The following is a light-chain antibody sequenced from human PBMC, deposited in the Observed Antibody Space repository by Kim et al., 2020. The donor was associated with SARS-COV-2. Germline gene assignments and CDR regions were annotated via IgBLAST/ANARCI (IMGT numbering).Light chain of an antibody. CDR2: GAI. CDR3: HQAYGTPPYS. Sequence: IQLTQSPSSLSASVGDRVTMTCRASQTIARYLNWYQQKPGKAPKLLIYGAINLESGVPSRFSGSGYGTEFSLIISSLQPEDLATYYCHQAYGTPPYSFGQGTKLEI. V-gene: IGKV1-39*01. J-gene: IGKJ2*03. CDR1: QTIARY.